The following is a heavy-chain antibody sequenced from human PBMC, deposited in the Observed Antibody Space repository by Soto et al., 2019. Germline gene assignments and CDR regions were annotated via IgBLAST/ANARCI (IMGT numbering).Heavy chain of an antibody. V-gene: IGHV3-48*03. D-gene: IGHD6-19*01. CDR3: VSSISGWYSPNFDY. CDR1: GFTFRSNE. J-gene: IGHJ4*02. Sequence: EVQVVESGGGLVQPGGSLRLSCVASGFTFRSNEMNWVRQAPGKGLEWVSYISSSGSSIYYADSVKGRFTISRDNAKSSLYLRMNSLRAEDTAIYYCVSSISGWYSPNFDYLGQGTLVTVSS. CDR2: ISSSGSSI.